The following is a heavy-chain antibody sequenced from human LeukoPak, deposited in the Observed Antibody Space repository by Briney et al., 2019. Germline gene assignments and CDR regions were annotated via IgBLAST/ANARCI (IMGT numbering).Heavy chain of an antibody. D-gene: IGHD6-19*01. CDR2: IYYTGST. Sequence: SETLSLTCSVSRASIKSNFWSWIRQPPGKGLEWIGYIYYTGSTNYNPSLKSRLTISVDASKSQFSLKLSSVTASDTAVYYCARRKPVAGAVFDFWGQGTLVTVSS. V-gene: IGHV4-59*08. CDR3: ARRKPVAGAVFDF. J-gene: IGHJ4*02. CDR1: RASIKSNF.